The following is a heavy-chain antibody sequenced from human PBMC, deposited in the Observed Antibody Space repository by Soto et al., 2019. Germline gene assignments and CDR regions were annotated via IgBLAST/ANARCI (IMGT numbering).Heavy chain of an antibody. J-gene: IGHJ6*02. CDR3: ARGVRKQLVLYYYYGMDV. V-gene: IGHV6-1*01. D-gene: IGHD6-6*01. Sequence: SQTLSLTCAISGDSVSSNSAAWNWIRQSPSRCLEWLGRTYYRAKWYNDDAVSVKSRIPINTDTSKNQLSLQLNSVTPEDTAVYYCARGVRKQLVLYYYYGMDVWGQGTTVTVSS. CDR1: GDSVSSNSAA. CDR2: TYYRAKWYN.